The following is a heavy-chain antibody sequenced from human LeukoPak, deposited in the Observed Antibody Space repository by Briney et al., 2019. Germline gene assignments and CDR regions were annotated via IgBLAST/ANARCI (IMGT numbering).Heavy chain of an antibody. CDR3: ARTYYYGSGSYSREY. CDR1: GFTFSSYW. D-gene: IGHD3-10*01. Sequence: GGSLRLSCAASGFTFSSYWMSWVRQAPGKGLEWVANIKQDGSEKYYVDSVKGRFTISRDNAKNSLYLQMNSLRAEDTAVYYCARTYYYGSGSYSREYWGQGTLVTVSS. J-gene: IGHJ4*02. CDR2: IKQDGSEK. V-gene: IGHV3-7*01.